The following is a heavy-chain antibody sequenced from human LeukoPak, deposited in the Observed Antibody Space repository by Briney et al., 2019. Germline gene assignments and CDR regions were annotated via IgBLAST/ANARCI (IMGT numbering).Heavy chain of an antibody. CDR3: VKTLGPSATAAGDY. V-gene: IGHV3-33*06. CDR1: GFIFSSYG. CDR2: IWYDGSNK. Sequence: GGSLRLSCAASGFIFSSYGMHWVRQAPGKGLEWVAVIWYDGSNKYYADSVKGRSTISRDNIKNTLYLQMNSLRVDDTAVFYCVKTLGPSATAAGDYWGQGILVTVSS. J-gene: IGHJ4*02. D-gene: IGHD1-26*01.